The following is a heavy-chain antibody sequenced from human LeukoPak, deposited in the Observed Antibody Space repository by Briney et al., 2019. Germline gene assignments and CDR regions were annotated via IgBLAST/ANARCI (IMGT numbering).Heavy chain of an antibody. V-gene: IGHV3-33*01. CDR2: VWYDGSNK. CDR1: GFSFSSFG. Sequence: GGSLRLSCAASGFSFSSFGIHWVRQSPGKGLEWVAIVWYDGSNKHYADSVKGRFTISRDNSKNTLYLQMNSLRAEDTAVYYCARDRGLGYFDPWGQGTLVTVSS. J-gene: IGHJ5*02. D-gene: IGHD3-10*01. CDR3: ARDRGLGYFDP.